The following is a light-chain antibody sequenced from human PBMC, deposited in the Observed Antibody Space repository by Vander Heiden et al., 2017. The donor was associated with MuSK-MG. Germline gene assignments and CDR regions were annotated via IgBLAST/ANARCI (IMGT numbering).Light chain of an antibody. CDR1: QSVFSYSNNKNN. Sequence: DIVLTHSPDSLAVSLGERATINCHSSQSVFSYSNNKNNLTWYQQKPGQPPKMLIYWAPTRGVGVPDRFSGSGSGTEFTLTINSLQTADVASYYCHQYYNIPRTFGQGTKVEIK. CDR3: HQYYNIPRT. CDR2: WAP. V-gene: IGKV4-1*01. J-gene: IGKJ1*01.